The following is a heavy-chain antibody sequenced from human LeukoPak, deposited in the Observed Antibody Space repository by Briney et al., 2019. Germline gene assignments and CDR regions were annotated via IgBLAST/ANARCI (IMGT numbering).Heavy chain of an antibody. V-gene: IGHV6-1*01. J-gene: IGHJ3*02. CDR2: TFYRSKWSN. D-gene: IGHD2-8*01. Sequence: SQTLSLTCDISGDSVSTSSAAWNWIRQSPSRGLEWLGRTFYRSKWSNDYAVSVKSRITLNADTSKNQFSLQLNSVTPEDTAVYYCARSQLHTTGPWCWGAFDIWGQGTMVTVSS. CDR3: ARSQLHTTGPWCWGAFDI. CDR1: GDSVSTSSAA.